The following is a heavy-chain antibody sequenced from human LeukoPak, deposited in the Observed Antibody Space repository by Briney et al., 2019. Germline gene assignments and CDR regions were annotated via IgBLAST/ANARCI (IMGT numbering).Heavy chain of an antibody. CDR2: IYYSGST. CDR1: GGSISSYY. J-gene: IGHJ5*02. CDR3: ARLGAAVFNWFDP. D-gene: IGHD6-13*01. Sequence: PSETLSLTCTVSGGSISSYYWSWIRQPPGKGLEWIGYIYYSGSTNYNPSLKSRVTISVDTSKNQFSLKLSSATAADTAVYYCARLGAAVFNWFDPWGQGTLVTVSS. V-gene: IGHV4-59*08.